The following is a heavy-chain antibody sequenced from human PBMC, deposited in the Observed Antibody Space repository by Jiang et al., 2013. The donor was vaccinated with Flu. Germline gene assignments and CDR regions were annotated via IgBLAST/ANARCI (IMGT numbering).Heavy chain of an antibody. D-gene: IGHD3-22*01. J-gene: IGHJ3*02. Sequence: WVRQMPGKGLEWMGIIYPSDSNTRYSPSFQGQVTISADKSISTAYLQWNSLKASDTAMYYCAKINYYDSSGYPDAFDIWGQGTMVTVSS. V-gene: IGHV5-51*01. CDR2: IYPSDSNT. CDR3: AKINYYDSSGYPDAFDI.